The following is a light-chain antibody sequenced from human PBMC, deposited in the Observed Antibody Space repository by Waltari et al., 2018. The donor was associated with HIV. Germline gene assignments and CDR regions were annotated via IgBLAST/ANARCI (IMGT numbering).Light chain of an antibody. V-gene: IGKV3-11*01. J-gene: IGKJ4*01. CDR2: DAS. Sequence: EIVLTQSPATLSLSPGEKATLSCRASQTLRSYLAWYQQKPGQPPRLLIYDASNRATGVPARVSGSGSGTDFTLTISSLEPEDFAVYYCQQRGNWPPAATFGGGTRVEIK. CDR1: QTLRSY. CDR3: QQRGNWPPAAT.